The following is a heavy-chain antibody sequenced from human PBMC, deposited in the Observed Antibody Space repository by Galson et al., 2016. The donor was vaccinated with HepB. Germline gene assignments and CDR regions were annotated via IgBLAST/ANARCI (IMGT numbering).Heavy chain of an antibody. J-gene: IGHJ6*02. D-gene: IGHD3-22*01. CDR3: ARHGHIESVIYPGSMDV. CDR2: IYPGDSNT. Sequence: VKKPGESLKISCEASGYSFVTYWVGWVRQRAGNGLEWMGYIYPGDSNTRYSPSFHGQVTISADKSISTAYLQWSSLKASDTAIYYCARHGHIESVIYPGSMDVWGQGTTVTVSS. CDR1: GYSFVTYW. V-gene: IGHV5-51*01.